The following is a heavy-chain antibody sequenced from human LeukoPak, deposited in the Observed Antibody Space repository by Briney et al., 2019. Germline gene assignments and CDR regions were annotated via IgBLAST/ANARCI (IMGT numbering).Heavy chain of an antibody. V-gene: IGHV4-38-2*01. Sequence: SETLSLTCGVSGYSISSGYYWGWIRQPPGKGLEWIGSIYHGGSTYYNPSLKSRVTISVDTSKNQFSLKLSSLTAADTAVYYCARVLYCSGGSCYDGAWFDPWGQGTLVTVSS. J-gene: IGHJ5*02. D-gene: IGHD2-15*01. CDR1: GYSISSGYY. CDR2: IYHGGST. CDR3: ARVLYCSGGSCYDGAWFDP.